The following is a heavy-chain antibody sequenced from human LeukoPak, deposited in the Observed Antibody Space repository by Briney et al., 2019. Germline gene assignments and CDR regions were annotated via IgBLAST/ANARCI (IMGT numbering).Heavy chain of an antibody. Sequence: GGSLRLSCAASGFTVSSNYMSWVRQAPGKGLEWVSVIYSGGSTYYADSVKGRFTISRDNSKNTLYLQMNSLRAEDTAVYYCARDQNGRNAFDIWGQGIMVTVSS. CDR3: ARDQNGRNAFDI. D-gene: IGHD1-26*01. CDR2: IYSGGST. V-gene: IGHV3-66*01. J-gene: IGHJ3*02. CDR1: GFTVSSNY.